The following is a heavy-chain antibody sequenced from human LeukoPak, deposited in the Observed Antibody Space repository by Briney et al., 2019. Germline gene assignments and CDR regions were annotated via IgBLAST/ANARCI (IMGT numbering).Heavy chain of an antibody. J-gene: IGHJ4*02. CDR1: GYTFTGYY. Sequence: ASVKVSCKASGYTFTGYYMHWVRQAPGQGLEWMGWSNPNSGGTNYAQNFQGRVTMTRDTSISTAYMELSRLRSDDTAVYYCASSGYSGYDYFDYWGQGTLVTVSS. CDR3: ASSGYSGYDYFDY. V-gene: IGHV1-2*02. D-gene: IGHD5-12*01. CDR2: SNPNSGGT.